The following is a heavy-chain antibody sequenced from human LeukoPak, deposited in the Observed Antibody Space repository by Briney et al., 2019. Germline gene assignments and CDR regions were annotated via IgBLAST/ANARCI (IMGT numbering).Heavy chain of an antibody. J-gene: IGHJ3*01. D-gene: IGHD1-26*01. Sequence: GGSLRLSCAASGVTFSGYSMNWVRQAPGKGLEWVSAITATSLHIYYADSVKGRFTISRDNSKNTMYLQMNSLRIDDTAVYYCATEGGSSDAFAFWGQGTKVTVPS. CDR3: ATEGGSSDAFAF. V-gene: IGHV3-21*01. CDR1: GVTFSGYS. CDR2: ITATSLHI.